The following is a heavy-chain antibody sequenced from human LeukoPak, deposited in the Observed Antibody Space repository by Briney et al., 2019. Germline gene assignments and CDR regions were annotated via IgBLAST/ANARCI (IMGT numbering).Heavy chain of an antibody. CDR3: ARGSPNDAFDI. Sequence: GGPLRLSCAASGCTFTSYAMHWVRQALGKGLEYVSAISSNGGSTYYANSVKGRFTISRDNSKNTLYLQMGSLRAEDMAVYYCARGSPNDAFDIWGQGTMVTVSS. J-gene: IGHJ3*02. CDR1: GCTFTSYA. CDR2: ISSNGGST. V-gene: IGHV3-64*01.